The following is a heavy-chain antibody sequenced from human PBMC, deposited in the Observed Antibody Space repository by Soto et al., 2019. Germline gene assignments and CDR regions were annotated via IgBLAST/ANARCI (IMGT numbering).Heavy chain of an antibody. J-gene: IGHJ3*02. V-gene: IGHV3-23*01. CDR2: ISGSGGST. CDR1: GFTFISYA. Sequence: GGSLRLSCAASGFTFISYAMSWVRQAPGNGLEWVSAISGSGGSTYYADSVKGRFTISRDNSKNTLYLQMNSLRAEDTAVYYCAKVGSDYGTRGDAFDIWGQGTMVTVSS. D-gene: IGHD4-17*01. CDR3: AKVGSDYGTRGDAFDI.